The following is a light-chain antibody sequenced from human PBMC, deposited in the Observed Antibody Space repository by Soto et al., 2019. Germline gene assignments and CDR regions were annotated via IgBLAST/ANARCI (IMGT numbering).Light chain of an antibody. V-gene: IGKV3-15*01. J-gene: IGKJ5*01. CDR3: QQXKNWPPIT. Sequence: EIVMTQTPATLSLSPGESATLSCRGSQSVGSSLAWYQQEPRQAPRLLIYGASTRATGIPARFSGSGSGTEFTLTISSLQSEDFAVYFCQQXKNWPPITCGQGTRLEIK. CDR1: QSVGSS. CDR2: GAS.